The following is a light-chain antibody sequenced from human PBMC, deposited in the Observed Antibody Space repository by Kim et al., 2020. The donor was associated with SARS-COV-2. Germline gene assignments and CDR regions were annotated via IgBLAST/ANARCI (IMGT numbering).Light chain of an antibody. J-gene: IGLJ3*02. CDR2: DVS. CDR1: SSDVGGYKY. V-gene: IGLV2-14*03. Sequence: QSALTQPASVSGSPGQSITISCTGTSSDVGGYKYVSWYQQHPGKAPKLMIYDVSNRPSGVSNRFSGSKSGNTASLTISGLQAEDEADYYCSSYTSSSTWVFGGGTQLTVL. CDR3: SSYTSSSTWV.